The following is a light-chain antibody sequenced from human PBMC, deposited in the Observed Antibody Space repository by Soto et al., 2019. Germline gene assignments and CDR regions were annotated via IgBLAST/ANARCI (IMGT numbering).Light chain of an antibody. Sequence: EIVLTQSPATLSLSPGERATLSCRASQSVSSYLAWYQQKPGQPPRLLIYAASTRATGVPARFSGSGSGTEFTLTISRLQSEDFAVYYCQQRSNWPRTFGQGTKVDIK. CDR2: AAS. J-gene: IGKJ1*01. V-gene: IGKV3-11*01. CDR1: QSVSSY. CDR3: QQRSNWPRT.